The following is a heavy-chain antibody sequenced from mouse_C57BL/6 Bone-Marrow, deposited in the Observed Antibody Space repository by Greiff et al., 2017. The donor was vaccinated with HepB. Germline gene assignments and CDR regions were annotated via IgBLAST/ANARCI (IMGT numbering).Heavy chain of an antibody. CDR3: ARGYGSSSDWFAY. CDR2: ISDGGSYT. J-gene: IGHJ3*01. V-gene: IGHV5-4*01. D-gene: IGHD1-1*01. CDR1: GFTFSSYA. Sequence: EVQVVESGGGLVKPGGSLKLSCAASGFTFSSYAMSWVRQTPEKRLEWVATISDGGSYTYYPDNVKGRFTISRANAKNNLYLQMSHLKSEDTAMYYCARGYGSSSDWFAYWGRGTLVTVSA.